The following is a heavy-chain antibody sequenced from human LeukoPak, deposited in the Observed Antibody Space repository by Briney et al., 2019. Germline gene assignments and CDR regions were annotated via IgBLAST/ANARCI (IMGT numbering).Heavy chain of an antibody. CDR3: ASPMAYDYIPDY. CDR2: IRYDGSNK. CDR1: GFTFSSYG. V-gene: IGHV3-30*02. D-gene: IGHD3-16*01. Sequence: GGSLRLSCAGSGFTFSSYGMHWVRQAPGKGLGGVAFIRYDGSNKYYADSVKGRFTISRENSKNTLYLQMNSLRAEDTAVYYCASPMAYDYIPDYWGQGTLVTVSS. J-gene: IGHJ4*02.